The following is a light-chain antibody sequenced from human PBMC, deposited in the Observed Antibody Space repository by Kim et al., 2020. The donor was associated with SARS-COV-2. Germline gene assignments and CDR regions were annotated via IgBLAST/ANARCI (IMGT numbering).Light chain of an antibody. CDR1: KLGDTY. CDR2: QDN. J-gene: IGLJ2*01. CDR3: QTSDSTTVA. Sequence: VSPGKTASITCSGDKLGDTYACWYQQKPGQSPLLVIYQDNKRPSEIPGRFSGSNSGNTATLTISGTQAMDEAVYYCQTSDSTTVAFGGGTQLTVL. V-gene: IGLV3-1*01.